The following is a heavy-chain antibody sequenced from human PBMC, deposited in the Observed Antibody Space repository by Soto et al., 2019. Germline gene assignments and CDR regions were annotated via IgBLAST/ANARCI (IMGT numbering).Heavy chain of an antibody. CDR2: ISGSGGST. D-gene: IGHD1-26*01. CDR3: AKVDGKWGRDWYFDL. J-gene: IGHJ2*01. V-gene: IGHV3-23*01. Sequence: GGSLRLSCAASGFTFSSYAMSWVRQAPGKGLEWVSAISGSGGSTYYADSVKGWFTISRDNSKNTLYLQMNSLRAEDTAVYYCAKVDGKWGRDWYFDLWGRGTLVTVSS. CDR1: GFTFSSYA.